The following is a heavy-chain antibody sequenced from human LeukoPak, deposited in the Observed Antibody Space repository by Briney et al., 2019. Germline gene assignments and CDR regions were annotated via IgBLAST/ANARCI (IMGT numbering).Heavy chain of an antibody. CDR1: GFTFSSYA. CDR3: ARDLFVRGGSGSYHYFDY. CDR2: ISYDESNK. V-gene: IGHV3-30*04. Sequence: PGRSLRLSCAASGFTFSSYAMHWVRQAPGKGLEWVAVISYDESNKYYADSVKGRFTISRDNSKNTLYLQMNSLRAEDTAVYYCARDLFVRGGSGSYHYFDYWGQGTLVTVSS. D-gene: IGHD1-26*01. J-gene: IGHJ4*02.